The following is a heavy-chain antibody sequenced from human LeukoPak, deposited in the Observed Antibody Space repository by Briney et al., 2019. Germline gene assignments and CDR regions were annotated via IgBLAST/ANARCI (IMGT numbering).Heavy chain of an antibody. CDR3: ARGMGTFYSTDTFDY. CDR1: GGPINNYY. D-gene: IGHD2/OR15-2a*01. V-gene: IGHV4-59*01. J-gene: IGHJ4*02. CDR2: IYYSGST. Sequence: SETLSLTCTVSGGPINNYYWSWIQQPPGKGLEWIGYIYYSGSTNYNPSLKSRVTISIDTSKNQFSLKLSSVTAADTAVFYCARGMGTFYSTDTFDYWGQGILVTVSS.